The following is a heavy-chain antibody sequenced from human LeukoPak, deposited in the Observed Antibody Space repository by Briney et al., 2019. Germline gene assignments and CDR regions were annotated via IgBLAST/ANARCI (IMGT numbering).Heavy chain of an antibody. CDR2: ISGSGGST. CDR1: GFSFTSYW. J-gene: IGHJ1*01. CDR3: ADYYYDSSGYYPEYFQH. D-gene: IGHD3-22*01. Sequence: PGGSLRLSCAASGFSFTSYWMSWVRQAPGKGLEWVSAISGSGGSTYYADSVKGRFTISRDNSKNTLYLQVNSLRAEDTAVYYCADYYYDSSGYYPEYFQHWGQGTLVTVSS. V-gene: IGHV3-23*01.